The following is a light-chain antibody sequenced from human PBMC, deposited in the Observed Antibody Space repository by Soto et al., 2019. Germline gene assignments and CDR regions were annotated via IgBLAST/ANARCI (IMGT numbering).Light chain of an antibody. Sequence: DIQMPQSPSTLSASVGDRVTITCRASQSSSSWLAWYQQKPVKAPKLLIYDASSLESGVPSSFSGSGSGTEFTLTVSILQPDDFATYYCQQYNSYPWTFGQGTKVEIK. J-gene: IGKJ1*01. CDR1: QSSSSW. CDR2: DAS. CDR3: QQYNSYPWT. V-gene: IGKV1-5*01.